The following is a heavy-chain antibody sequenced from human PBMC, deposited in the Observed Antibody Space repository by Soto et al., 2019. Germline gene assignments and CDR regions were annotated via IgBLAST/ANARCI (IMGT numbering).Heavy chain of an antibody. D-gene: IGHD2-15*01. CDR2: INHSGST. Sequence: SETLSLTCAVYGGSFSGYYWSWIRQPPGKGLEWIGEINHSGSTNYNPSLKSRVTISVDTSKNQFSLKLSSVTAADTAVYYCARGGGSIKKDIVVVVAALKSFYFDYWGQGTLVTVSS. CDR3: ARGGGSIKKDIVVVVAALKSFYFDY. V-gene: IGHV4-34*01. CDR1: GGSFSGYY. J-gene: IGHJ4*02.